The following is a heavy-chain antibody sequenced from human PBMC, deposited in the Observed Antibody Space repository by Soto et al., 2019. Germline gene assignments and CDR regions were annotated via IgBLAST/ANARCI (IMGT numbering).Heavy chain of an antibody. D-gene: IGHD3-22*01. CDR1: GFTFGDYA. CDR3: TTNYYDTSGYDNWFDP. V-gene: IGHV3-49*05. J-gene: IGHJ5*02. CDR2: IRSKAYGGTT. Sequence: EVQLVESGGGLVKPGRSLRLSCTASGFTFGDYAMSWFRQAPGKGLEWVGFIRSKAYGGTTVYAASVKGRFTISRDDSKSIAYLQMNSLKTEDTAVYYCTTNYYDTSGYDNWFDPWGQGTLVTVSS.